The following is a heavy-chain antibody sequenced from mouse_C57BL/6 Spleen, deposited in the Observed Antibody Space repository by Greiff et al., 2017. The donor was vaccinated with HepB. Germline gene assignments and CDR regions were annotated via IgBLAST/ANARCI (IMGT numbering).Heavy chain of an antibody. V-gene: IGHV1-82*01. D-gene: IGHD3-2*02. CDR1: GYAFSSSW. Sequence: VQLQQSGPELVKPGASVKISCKASGYAFSSSWMNWVKQRPGKGLEWIGRIYPGDGDTNYNGKFKGKATLTADKSSSTAYMQLSSLTSEDSAVYFCARERETAQAPFAYWGQGTLVTVSA. CDR3: ARERETAQAPFAY. CDR2: IYPGDGDT. J-gene: IGHJ3*01.